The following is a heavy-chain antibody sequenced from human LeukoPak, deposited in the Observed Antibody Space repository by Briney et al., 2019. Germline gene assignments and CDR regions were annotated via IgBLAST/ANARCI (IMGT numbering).Heavy chain of an antibody. CDR1: GFFLSRYT. CDR2: ISSGSTYI. Sequence: GGSLRLSCAASGFFLSRYTMNWVRQAPGKGLEWVSSISSGSTYINYADSMKGRFTVSRDNAKNSLYLQMSSLRAEDTAVYYCARDYYDSSGYTLRANWGQGTLVTVSS. V-gene: IGHV3-21*01. J-gene: IGHJ4*02. D-gene: IGHD3-22*01. CDR3: ARDYYDSSGYTLRAN.